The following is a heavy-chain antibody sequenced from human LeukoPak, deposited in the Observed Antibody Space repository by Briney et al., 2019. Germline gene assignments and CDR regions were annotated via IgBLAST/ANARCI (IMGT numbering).Heavy chain of an antibody. CDR2: ITGSGGNT. CDR1: GFIFSSYS. J-gene: IGHJ6*02. CDR3: AKAASSSWPSYYHGMDV. D-gene: IGHD6-13*01. Sequence: QPGGSLRLSCAASGFIFSSYSMSWVRQAPGKGLEWVSVITGSGGNTYYADSVKGRFTISKDNSKNTVYLQMSSLRVDDTAVYYCAKAASSSWPSYYHGMDVWGQGTTVTVSS. V-gene: IGHV3-23*01.